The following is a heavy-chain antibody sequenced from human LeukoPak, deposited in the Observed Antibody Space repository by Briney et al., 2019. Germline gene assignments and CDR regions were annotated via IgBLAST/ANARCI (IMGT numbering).Heavy chain of an antibody. J-gene: IGHJ6*02. D-gene: IGHD2-15*01. CDR1: GGSISSGDYY. CDR2: IYYSGCT. V-gene: IGHV4-30-4*01. Sequence: NPSETLSLTCTVSGGSISSGDYYWSWIRQPPGKGLEWIAYIYYSGCTYYHPSLKSRVTLSVDTSKNQFSLELSSVTAADTAVYYCARVVVAATGWEPSEGDYYYGMDVWGQGTTVTVSS. CDR3: ARVVVAATGWEPSEGDYYYGMDV.